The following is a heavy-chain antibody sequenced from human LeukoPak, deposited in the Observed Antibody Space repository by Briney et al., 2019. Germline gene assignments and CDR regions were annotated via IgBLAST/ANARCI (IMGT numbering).Heavy chain of an antibody. D-gene: IGHD1-26*01. CDR1: GFTFSDYY. V-gene: IGHV3-11*01. CDR3: ARRRDSGSLQHFDY. CDR2: ISSSGTTT. Sequence: PGGSLRLSCAASGFTFSDYYMSWIRQAPGKELEWVSYISSSGTTTYYADSVKGRFTISRDNAKNSLYLQMNSLRAEDTAVYYCARRRDSGSLQHFDYWGQGTLVTVSS. J-gene: IGHJ4*02.